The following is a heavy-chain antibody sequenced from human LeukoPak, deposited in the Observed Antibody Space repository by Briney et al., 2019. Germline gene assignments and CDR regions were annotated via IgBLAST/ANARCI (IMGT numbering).Heavy chain of an antibody. CDR1: GGTFSCYT. V-gene: IGHV1-69*02. D-gene: IGHD5-12*01. CDR2: IIPILGIA. Sequence: SVKVSCKASGGTFSCYTISWVRQAPGQGLEWMGRIIPILGIANYAQKFQGRVTITADKSTSTAYMELSSLRSEDTAVYYCARVGSRSSGYDYWGQGTLVTVSS. CDR3: ARVGSRSSGYDY. J-gene: IGHJ4*02.